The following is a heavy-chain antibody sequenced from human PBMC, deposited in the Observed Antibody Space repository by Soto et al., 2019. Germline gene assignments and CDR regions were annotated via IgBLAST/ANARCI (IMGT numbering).Heavy chain of an antibody. CDR1: GGSIRTPDW. CDR2: IYHSGTP. D-gene: IGHD2-21*01. J-gene: IGHJ5*02. CDR3: TRVTSVLGPEGAYVGRWFDP. V-gene: IGHV4-4*02. Sequence: SSETLSLTCTVSGGSIRTPDWWSWVRQAPEKGLEWIGEIYHSGTPNYNPSLKSRVSMSVDKSNNQFSLKMYSVTAADTAVYYCTRVTSVLGPEGAYVGRWFDPWGKGTMVTVSS.